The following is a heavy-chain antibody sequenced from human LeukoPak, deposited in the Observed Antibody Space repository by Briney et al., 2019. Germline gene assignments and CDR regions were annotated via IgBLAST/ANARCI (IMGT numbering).Heavy chain of an antibody. V-gene: IGHV3-15*01. CDR1: GFTFSNAW. Sequence: GGSLRLSCAASGFTFSNAWMSWVRQAPGKGLEWVGRIKRKTDGGTTDYATPVKGRFTSSREDSKNTLYLQMNSLKTEDTAVYYCTTVGTDFDYWGQGTLVTVSS. D-gene: IGHD1-1*01. CDR2: IKRKTDGGTT. CDR3: TTVGTDFDY. J-gene: IGHJ4*02.